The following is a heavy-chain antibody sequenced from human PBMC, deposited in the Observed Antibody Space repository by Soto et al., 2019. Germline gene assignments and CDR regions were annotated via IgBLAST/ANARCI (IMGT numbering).Heavy chain of an antibody. CDR1: GDSISSSSQY. V-gene: IGHV4-39*01. CDR2: IHYSGTS. Sequence: QVQLQESGPGLVKPSETLSLTCSVSGDSISSSSQYWGWIRQPPGKGLEWIGSIHYSGTSYYNPSRKRRVTIFVDTSKNQLSLKLSSVTAADTAVYYWARHWIAGSSIPWGQGTLVTVSS. D-gene: IGHD2-21*01. J-gene: IGHJ5*02. CDR3: ARHWIAGSSIP.